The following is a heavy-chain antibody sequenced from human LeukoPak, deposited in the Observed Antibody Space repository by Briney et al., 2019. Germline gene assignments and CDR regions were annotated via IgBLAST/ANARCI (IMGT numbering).Heavy chain of an antibody. CDR1: LYTFTGYY. CDR2: INPNSGVT. D-gene: IGHD2-21*02. V-gene: IGHV1-2*06. Sequence: ASVKVSCEESLYTFTGYYMHWVRQAPGQGLEWMGRINPNSGVTNYAQKFQGRVTMTRDTSISTAYMELSRLRSDDTAVYYCARDADPYCGGDCYSSWFDPWGQGTLVTVS. J-gene: IGHJ5*02. CDR3: ARDADPYCGGDCYSSWFDP.